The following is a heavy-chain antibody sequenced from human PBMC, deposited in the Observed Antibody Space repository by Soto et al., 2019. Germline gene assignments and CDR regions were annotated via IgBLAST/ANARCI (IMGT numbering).Heavy chain of an antibody. Sequence: SETLSLTCTVSGGSIRSGGYYWSWVRQNPRKGLEWIGNIYYSGNTYYNPSLKSRLTTSVDTSKNQFSLNLSSVTAADTAVYYCARDRLMATAGTARHYFGLDVWGQGTTVTVSS. CDR2: IYYSGNT. J-gene: IGHJ6*02. D-gene: IGHD5-18*01. V-gene: IGHV4-31*03. CDR1: GGSIRSGGYY. CDR3: ARDRLMATAGTARHYFGLDV.